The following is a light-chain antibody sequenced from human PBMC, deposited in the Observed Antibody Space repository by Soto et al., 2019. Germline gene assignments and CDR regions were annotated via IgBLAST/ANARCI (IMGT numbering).Light chain of an antibody. V-gene: IGKV1-12*01. CDR2: AAS. CDR1: PGLRSR. J-gene: IGKJ1*01. Sequence: DLQMTQSPSSVSASVGDRVPITCRATPGLRSRLAWYQQKPRKAPKLLIYAASTLQSGVPSRFSGSGSGADFARAISSREHEGCAADYCQQGNSVPRTFGQGTKVEIK. CDR3: QQGNSVPRT.